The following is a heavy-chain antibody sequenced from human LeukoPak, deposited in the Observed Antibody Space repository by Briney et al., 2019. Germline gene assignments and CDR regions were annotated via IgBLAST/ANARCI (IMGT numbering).Heavy chain of an antibody. Sequence: PSETLSLTCTVSGGSISSSSYYWGWIRQPPGKGLEWIGSIYYSGSTYYNPSLKSRVTISVDTSKNQFSLKLSSVTAADTAVYYCARDSKTTGWFDPWGQGTLVTVSS. J-gene: IGHJ5*02. CDR1: GGSISSSSYY. V-gene: IGHV4-39*07. D-gene: IGHD4-17*01. CDR3: ARDSKTTGWFDP. CDR2: IYYSGST.